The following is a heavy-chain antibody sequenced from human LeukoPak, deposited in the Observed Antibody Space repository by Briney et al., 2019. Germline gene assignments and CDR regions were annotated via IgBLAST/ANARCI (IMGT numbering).Heavy chain of an antibody. V-gene: IGHV1-18*01. CDR2: ISGYNGNT. CDR1: GYTFTSYV. J-gene: IGHJ6*03. Sequence: ASVKVSCKASGYTFTSYVISWVRQAPGQGLKWMGWISGYNGNTIYAQKFQGRVTMTTDTSTRAAQMELRSLSSDDTAVYYCARVGGCSGNGCYSGVYHYYYMDVWGKGTTVTVSS. D-gene: IGHD2-15*01. CDR3: ARVGGCSGNGCYSGVYHYYYMDV.